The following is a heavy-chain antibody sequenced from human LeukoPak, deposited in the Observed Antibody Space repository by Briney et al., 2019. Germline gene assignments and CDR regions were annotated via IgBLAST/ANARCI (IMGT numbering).Heavy chain of an antibody. CDR1: GFTFSSYA. CDR2: ISGSGGST. Sequence: GASLRLSCAASGFTFSSYAMSWVRQAPGKGLEWVSAISGSGGSTYYADSVKGRFTISRDNSKNTLYLQMNSLRAEDTAVYYCAKDRGSYYYFDYWGQGTLVTVSS. J-gene: IGHJ4*02. V-gene: IGHV3-23*01. D-gene: IGHD1-26*01. CDR3: AKDRGSYYYFDY.